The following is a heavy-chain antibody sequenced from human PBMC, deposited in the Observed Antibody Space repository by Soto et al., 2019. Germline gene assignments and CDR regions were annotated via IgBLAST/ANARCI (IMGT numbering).Heavy chain of an antibody. CDR3: VYPRSGSYCEYCFDY. CDR1: GYPFTGCY. CDR2: INPNSGGT. Sequence: GASVKVSCKASGYPFTGCYMHWVRQAAGQGLEWMGWINPNSGGTNYAQKFQGRVTMTRDTSISTAYMELSRLRSDDTAVYYCVYPRSGSYCEYCFDYWGQGTLVTVSS. D-gene: IGHD1-26*01. V-gene: IGHV1-2*02. J-gene: IGHJ4*02.